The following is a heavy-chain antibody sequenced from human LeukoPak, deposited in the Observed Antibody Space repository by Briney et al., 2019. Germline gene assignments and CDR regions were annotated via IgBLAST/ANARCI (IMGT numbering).Heavy chain of an antibody. CDR2: ISGRISYS. D-gene: IGHD3-10*01. CDR3: AKDMWRFGELDYDY. V-gene: IGHV3-11*05. J-gene: IGHJ4*02. CDR1: GFTFSDYY. Sequence: GGSLRLSCAASGFTFSDYYMSWIRQAPGKGLEWVSYISGRISYSNYADSVKGRFTISRDNSKNSLYLQMNSLRTEDTALYYCAKDMWRFGELDYDYWGQGTLVTVSS.